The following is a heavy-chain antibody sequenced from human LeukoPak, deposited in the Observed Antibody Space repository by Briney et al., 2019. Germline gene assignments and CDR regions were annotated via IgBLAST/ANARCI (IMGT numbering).Heavy chain of an antibody. D-gene: IGHD6-19*01. CDR1: GYTFTSYD. CDR3: ARLDSSGWYPNPDY. CDR2: MNPNSGNT. J-gene: IGHJ4*02. Sequence: GASVKVSCKASGYTFTSYDINWVRQATGQGLEWMGWMNPNSGNTGYAQKFQGRGTITRNTSISTAYMELSSLRSEDTAVYYCARLDSSGWYPNPDYWGQGTLVTVSS. V-gene: IGHV1-8*03.